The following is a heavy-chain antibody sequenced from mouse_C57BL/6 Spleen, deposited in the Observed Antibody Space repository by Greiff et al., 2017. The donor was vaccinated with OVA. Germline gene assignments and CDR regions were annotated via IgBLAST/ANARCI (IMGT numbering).Heavy chain of an antibody. Sequence: QVQLQQSGAELARPGASVKMSCKASGYTFTSYTMHWVNQRPGQGLEWIGYINPSSGYTKYNQKFKDKATLTADKSSSTAYMQLSSLTSEDSAVYYCARPPGGNYPYYFDYWGQGTTLTVSS. D-gene: IGHD2-1*01. J-gene: IGHJ2*01. V-gene: IGHV1-4*01. CDR2: INPSSGYT. CDR3: ARPPGGNYPYYFDY. CDR1: GYTFTSYT.